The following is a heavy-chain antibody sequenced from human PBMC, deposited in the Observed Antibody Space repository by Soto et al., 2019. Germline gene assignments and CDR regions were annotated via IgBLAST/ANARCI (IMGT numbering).Heavy chain of an antibody. CDR3: ARGGSSEL. CDR2: INHRGST. J-gene: IGHJ4*02. CDR1: GFTFSSYA. Sequence: PGGSLRLSCAASGFTFSSYAMHWVRQAPGKGLEWLGEINHRGSTIYNPSLKSRVTISVDTSRNQFYLKVKSVTAADTAVYYCARGGSSELWGQGTLVTVSS. D-gene: IGHD6-6*01. V-gene: IGHV4-34*01.